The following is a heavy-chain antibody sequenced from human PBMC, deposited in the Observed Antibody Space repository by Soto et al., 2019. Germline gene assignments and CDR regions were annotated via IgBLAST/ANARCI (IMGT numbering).Heavy chain of an antibody. D-gene: IGHD4-17*01. CDR3: ARAEGMPTGWFDP. Sequence: SETLSLTCTVSGGSISSGGYYWSWIRQHPGKGLEWIGYIYYSGSTYYNPSLKSRVTISVDTSKNQFSLKLSSVTAADTAVYYCARAEGMPTGWFDPWGQGTLVTVSS. V-gene: IGHV4-31*03. CDR2: IYYSGST. CDR1: GGSISSGGYY. J-gene: IGHJ5*02.